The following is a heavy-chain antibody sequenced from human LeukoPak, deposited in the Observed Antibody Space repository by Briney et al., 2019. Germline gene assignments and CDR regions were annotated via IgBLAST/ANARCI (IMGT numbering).Heavy chain of an antibody. J-gene: IGHJ6*01. D-gene: IGHD6-13*01. V-gene: IGHV3-43D*03. CDR2: ISWDGGST. Sequence: GGSLRLSCAASGFTFDDYAMHWVRQAPGKGLEWVSLISWDGGSTYYADSVKGRFTISRDNSKNSLYLQMNSLRAEDTALYYCAKDKRRIASGSYGMDVWGQGTTVTVSS. CDR3: AKDKRRIASGSYGMDV. CDR1: GFTFDDYA.